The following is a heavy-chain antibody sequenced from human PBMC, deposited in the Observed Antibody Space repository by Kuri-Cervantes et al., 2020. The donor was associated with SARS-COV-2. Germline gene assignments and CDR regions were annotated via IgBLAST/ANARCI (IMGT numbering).Heavy chain of an antibody. J-gene: IGHJ6*02. CDR1: GFTFSSYD. Sequence: GGSLRLSCAASGFTFSSYDMHWVRQATGKGLEWVSAIGTAGDTYYPGSVKGRFTISRENAKNSLYLQMNSLKTEDTAVYYCTTVPRIDYYYYYGMDVWGQGTTVTVSS. V-gene: IGHV3-13*01. CDR3: TTVPRIDYYYYYGMDV. D-gene: IGHD3-16*02. CDR2: IGTAGDT.